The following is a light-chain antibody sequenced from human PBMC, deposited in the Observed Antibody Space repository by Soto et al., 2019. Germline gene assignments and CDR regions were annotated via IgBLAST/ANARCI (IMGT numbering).Light chain of an antibody. CDR3: HQYGRSPRGT. CDR2: GTS. V-gene: IGKV3-20*01. J-gene: IGKJ1*01. CDR1: QSVTSNY. Sequence: DIVVTQSPGTLSLSPGERATLSCRASQSVTSNYLAWYQQKPGQAPRLLMYGTSSRATGIPDRFSGSGSGTDFTLTISSLEPEDFAVYYCHQYGRSPRGTFGQGTKVDIK.